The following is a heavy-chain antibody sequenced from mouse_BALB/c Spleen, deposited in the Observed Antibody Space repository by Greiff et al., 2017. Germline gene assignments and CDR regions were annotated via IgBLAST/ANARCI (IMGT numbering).Heavy chain of an antibody. CDR2: IHYSGST. J-gene: IGHJ2*01. V-gene: IGHV3-1*02. CDR1: GYSITSGYS. CDR3: ARGGIYYGYPYYFDY. D-gene: IGHD2-2*01. Sequence: VQLKESGPDLVKPSQSLSLTCTVTGYSITSGYSWHWIRQFPGNKLEWMGYIHYSGSTNYNPSLKSRISITRDTSKNQFFLQLNSVTTEDTATYYCARGGIYYGYPYYFDYWGQGTTLTVSS.